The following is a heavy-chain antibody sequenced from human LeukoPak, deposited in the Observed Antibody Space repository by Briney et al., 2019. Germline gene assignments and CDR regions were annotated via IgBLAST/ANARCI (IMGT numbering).Heavy chain of an antibody. Sequence: ASVKVSCKVSGYTLTELSMHWVRQAPGKGLEWMGGFDPEDGETIYAQKFQGRVTMTEDTSTDTAYMELSSLRSEDTAVYYCATGVYDYVWGSYRSFDYWGQGTLSPSPQ. CDR1: GYTLTELS. CDR2: FDPEDGET. D-gene: IGHD3-16*02. J-gene: IGHJ4*02. V-gene: IGHV1-24*01. CDR3: ATGVYDYVWGSYRSFDY.